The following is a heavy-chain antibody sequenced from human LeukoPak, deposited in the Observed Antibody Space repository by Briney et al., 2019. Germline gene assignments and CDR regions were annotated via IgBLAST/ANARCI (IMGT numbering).Heavy chain of an antibody. CDR3: ARSYGDYINFDY. CDR2: IYYSGST. CDR1: GGSISSYY. D-gene: IGHD4-17*01. Sequence: SDTLSLTCNISGGSISSYYWNWLRQPPGKGLELIGYIYYSGSTNCNPSLKSRVTMSVDTSKNQFSLNLTSVTAADTAMYYCARSYGDYINFDYWGQGILVTVSS. V-gene: IGHV4-59*07. J-gene: IGHJ4*02.